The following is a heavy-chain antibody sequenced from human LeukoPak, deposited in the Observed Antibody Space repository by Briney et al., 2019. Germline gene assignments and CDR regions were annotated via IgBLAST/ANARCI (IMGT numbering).Heavy chain of an antibody. D-gene: IGHD3-10*01. CDR1: GGSISSSNW. Sequence: KPSGTLSLTCAVSGGSISSSNWWSWVRQPPGKGLEWIGEIYHSGCTNYNPSLKSRVTISVDKSKNQFSLKLSSVTAADTAVYYCARLWFGELWESRWFDPWGQGTLVTVSS. CDR3: ARLWFGELWESRWFDP. CDR2: IYHSGCT. V-gene: IGHV4-4*02. J-gene: IGHJ5*02.